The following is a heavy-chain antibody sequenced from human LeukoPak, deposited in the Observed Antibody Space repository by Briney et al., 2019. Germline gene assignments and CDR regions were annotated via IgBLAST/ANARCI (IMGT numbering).Heavy chain of an antibody. J-gene: IGHJ6*03. CDR1: GGTFSSYA. V-gene: IGHV1-69*06. D-gene: IGHD4-11*01. Sequence: ASVKVSCKASGGTFSSYAISWVRQAPGQGLGWMGRIIPIFGTANYAQKFQGRVTITADKSTSTAYMELSSLRSEGTAVYYCARSYSNYDYYYYYMDVWGKGTTVTVSS. CDR3: ARSYSNYDYYYYYMDV. CDR2: IIPIFGTA.